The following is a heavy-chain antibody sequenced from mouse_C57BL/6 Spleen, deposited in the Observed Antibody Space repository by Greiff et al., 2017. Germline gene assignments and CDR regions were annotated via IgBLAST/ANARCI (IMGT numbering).Heavy chain of an antibody. D-gene: IGHD1-1*01. CDR1: GYTFTDYN. CDR2: INPNNGGT. Sequence: VHVKQSGPELVKPGASVKIPCKASGYTFTDYNMDWVKQSHGKSLEWIGDINPNNGGTIYNQKFKGKATLTVDKSSSTAYMELRSLTSEDTAVYYCATITTVVEDYYAMDYWGQGTSVTVSS. J-gene: IGHJ4*01. CDR3: ATITTVVEDYYAMDY. V-gene: IGHV1-18*01.